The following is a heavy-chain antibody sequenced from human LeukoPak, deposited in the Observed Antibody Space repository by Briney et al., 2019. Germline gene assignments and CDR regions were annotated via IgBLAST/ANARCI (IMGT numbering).Heavy chain of an antibody. CDR1: GFTFSSYA. Sequence: PGGSLRLSCAASGFTFSSYAMSWVRQAPGKGLEWVSAISGSGGSTYYADSVKGRFTISRDNSKNTLYLQMNSLRAEDTAVYYCATSPYYYDSSGPFDYWGQGTLVTVSS. V-gene: IGHV3-23*01. D-gene: IGHD3-22*01. CDR3: ATSPYYYDSSGPFDY. J-gene: IGHJ4*02. CDR2: ISGSGGST.